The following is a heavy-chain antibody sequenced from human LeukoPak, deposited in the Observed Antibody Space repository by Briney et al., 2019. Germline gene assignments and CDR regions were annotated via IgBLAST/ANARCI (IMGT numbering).Heavy chain of an antibody. CDR2: IYPGDSDI. Sequence: GESLKISCKGSGYSFTSYWIGWVRQMPGKGLEWMGIIYPGDSDIRYSPSFQGQVTISADKSISTAYLQWSSLKASDTAMYYCARHYAHSYGFDAFDIWGQGTMVTVSS. CDR3: ARHYAHSYGFDAFDI. D-gene: IGHD5-18*01. V-gene: IGHV5-51*01. CDR1: GYSFTSYW. J-gene: IGHJ3*02.